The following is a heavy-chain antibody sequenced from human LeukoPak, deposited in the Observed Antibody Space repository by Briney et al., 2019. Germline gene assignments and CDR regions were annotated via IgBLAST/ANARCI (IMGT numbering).Heavy chain of an antibody. CDR1: GYSISSGYY. J-gene: IGHJ4*02. D-gene: IGHD3-22*01. CDR2: IYHSGTT. CDR3: ARQGVYFYDSSGYY. V-gene: IGHV4-38-2*01. Sequence: SETLSLTCGVSGYSISSGYYWDWIRQPPGKGLEWIGSIYHSGTTYYNPSLKSRVTISVDTSKNQFSLKLSSVTAADTAVYYCARQGVYFYDSSGYYWGQGTLVTVSS.